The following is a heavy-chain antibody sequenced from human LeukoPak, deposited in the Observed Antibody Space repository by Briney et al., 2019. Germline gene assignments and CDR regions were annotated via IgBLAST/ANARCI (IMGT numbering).Heavy chain of an antibody. CDR2: IYHSGST. D-gene: IGHD3-16*02. Sequence: SEILSLTCAVYGGSFSGYYWSWIRQPPGKGLERIGTIYHSGSTLYNPSLQSRVTISVDSSKNQFSLWLTSVTAADTSVYYCARHSRVITNFDSWGQGTLVTVSS. CDR3: ARHSRVITNFDS. J-gene: IGHJ4*02. CDR1: GGSFSGYY. V-gene: IGHV4-34*01.